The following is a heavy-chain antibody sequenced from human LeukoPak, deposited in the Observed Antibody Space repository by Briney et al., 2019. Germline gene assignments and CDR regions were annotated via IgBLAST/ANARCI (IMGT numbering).Heavy chain of an antibody. V-gene: IGHV1-18*01. J-gene: IGHJ4*02. CDR3: ARKPLDGEGATIFDF. D-gene: IGHD1-26*01. Sequence: GASVKVSCKASGYTFTNYGITWVRQAPGQGLEWMGWISASNGDTHYSEKFQDRITVTTDTSTSTAYMELRSLVSDDTAVYYCARKPLDGEGATIFDFWGQGTLVTVSS. CDR1: GYTFTNYG. CDR2: ISASNGDT.